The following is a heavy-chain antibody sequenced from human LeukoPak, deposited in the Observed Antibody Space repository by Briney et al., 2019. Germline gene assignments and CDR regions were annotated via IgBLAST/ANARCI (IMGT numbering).Heavy chain of an antibody. J-gene: IGHJ3*02. CDR2: INSDGSST. D-gene: IGHD6-19*01. CDR1: GFTFSSYW. Sequence: GGSLRLSCAASGFTFSSYWMHWVRQAPGKGLVWVSRINSDGSSTSYADSVKGRFTISRDNSKNALYLQMTSLRPEDTAVYYCARDSNGWLGGGFDIWGQGTLVTVSS. CDR3: ARDSNGWLGGGFDI. V-gene: IGHV3-74*01.